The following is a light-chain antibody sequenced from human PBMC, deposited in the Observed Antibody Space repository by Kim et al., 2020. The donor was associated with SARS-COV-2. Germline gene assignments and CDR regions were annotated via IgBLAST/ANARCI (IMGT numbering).Light chain of an antibody. CDR1: SCTSGTAYV. CDR3: QSYDSSLSGSV. CDR2: GTL. Sequence: TVSSCTSGTAYVGHWCVQRPGSAPKLPSLGTLNRPSGVPYRFSCSKSGTSASLAITRLQAEDEADYYCQSYDSSLSGSVFGGGTQLTVL. J-gene: IGLJ3*02. V-gene: IGLV1-40*01.